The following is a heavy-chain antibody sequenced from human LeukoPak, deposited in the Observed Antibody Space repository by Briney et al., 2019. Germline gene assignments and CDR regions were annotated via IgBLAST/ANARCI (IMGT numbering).Heavy chain of an antibody. J-gene: IGHJ4*02. Sequence: PGGSLRLSCAASGFTFSSYSMNWVRQAPGKGLEWVSSISSSSSYIYYADSVKGRFTISRDNSKNTLYLQMNSLRAEDTAVYYCARKYCGSTTCHFDYWGQGTLVTVSS. D-gene: IGHD2-2*01. CDR1: GFTFSSYS. CDR3: ARKYCGSTTCHFDY. CDR2: ISSSSSYI. V-gene: IGHV3-21*04.